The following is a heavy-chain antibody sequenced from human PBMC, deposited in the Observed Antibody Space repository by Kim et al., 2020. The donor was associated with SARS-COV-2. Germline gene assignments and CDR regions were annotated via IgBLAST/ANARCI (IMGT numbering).Heavy chain of an antibody. D-gene: IGHD5-18*01. V-gene: IGHV3-11*01. CDR3: ARSLATAMVPLYFDY. CDR1: GFTFSDYY. J-gene: IGHJ4*02. CDR2: ISSSGSTI. Sequence: GGSLRLSCAASGFTFSDYYMSWIRQAPGKGLEWVSYISSSGSTIYYADSVKGRFTISRDNAKNSLYLQMNSLRAEDTAVYYCARSLATAMVPLYFDYWGQGTLVTVSS.